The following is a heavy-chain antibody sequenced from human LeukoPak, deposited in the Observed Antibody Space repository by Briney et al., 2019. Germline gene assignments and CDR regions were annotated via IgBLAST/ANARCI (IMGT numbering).Heavy chain of an antibody. J-gene: IGHJ6*03. CDR3: AKADFYYYYMDV. Sequence: GGSLRLSCAASGFTFDDYTMHWVRQAPGKGLEWVSLISWDGGSTYYADSVKGRFTISRDNSKNSLYLQMNSLRTEDTALYYCAKADFYYYYMDVWGKGTTVTVSS. D-gene: IGHD3-3*01. CDR2: ISWDGGST. CDR1: GFTFDDYT. V-gene: IGHV3-43*01.